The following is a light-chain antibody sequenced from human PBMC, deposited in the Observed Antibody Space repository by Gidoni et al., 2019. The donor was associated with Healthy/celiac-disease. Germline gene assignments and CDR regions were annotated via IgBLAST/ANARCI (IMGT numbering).Light chain of an antibody. CDR1: ALPKQY. J-gene: IGLJ1*01. CDR3: QAADSSGSYRV. V-gene: IGLV3-25*03. Sequence: YVPTLRHSEAVSTGPTARITCSGDALPKQYAYWYQQKPGQAPVLVIYKDSGRPSGIPERFSVCSSGKTVTLTISGVQAEDEADYYCQAADSSGSYRVFGTGTKVTVL. CDR2: KDS.